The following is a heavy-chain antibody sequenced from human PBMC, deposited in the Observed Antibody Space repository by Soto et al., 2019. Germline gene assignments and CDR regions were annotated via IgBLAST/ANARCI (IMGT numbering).Heavy chain of an antibody. D-gene: IGHD3-22*01. V-gene: IGHV4-31*03. CDR3: ARGGGGYYDSIGYYPG. CDR1: GGSISSGGYY. J-gene: IGHJ4*02. CDR2: IYYSGST. Sequence: PSETLSLTCTVSGGSISSGGYYWSWIRQHPGKGLEWIGYIYYSGSTYYNPSLKSRVTISVDTSKNQFSLKLSSVTAADTAVYYCARGGGGYYDSIGYYPGWGQGTLVTVSS.